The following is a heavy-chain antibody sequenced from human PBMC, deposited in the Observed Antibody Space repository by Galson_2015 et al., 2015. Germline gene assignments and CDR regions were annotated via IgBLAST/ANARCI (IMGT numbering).Heavy chain of an antibody. V-gene: IGHV3-11*06. D-gene: IGHD2-2*01. Sequence: SMRLSCAASGFTFSDYYMSWIRQAPGKGLEWVSYISSSSSYTNYADSVKGRFTISRDNAKNSLYLQMNSLSAEDTAVYYCARVGREYQLLYNWFDPWGQGTLVPVSS. CDR1: GFTFSDYY. CDR2: ISSSSSYT. CDR3: ARVGREYQLLYNWFDP. J-gene: IGHJ5*02.